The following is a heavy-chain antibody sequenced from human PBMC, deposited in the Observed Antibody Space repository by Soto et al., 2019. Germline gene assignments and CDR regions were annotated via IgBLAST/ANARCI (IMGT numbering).Heavy chain of an antibody. CDR3: ARVQPGSSGWDPYYDAFDI. V-gene: IGHV3-66*01. Sequence: EVQLVESGGGLVQPGGSLRLSCAASGFTVSSNYMSWVRQAPGKGLEWVSVIYSGGSTYYADYVKGRFTISRSNFKNTQYLQMTILTDEDTAVYECARVQPGSSGWDPYYDAFDIWGQGTMVTVSS. CDR1: GFTVSSNY. J-gene: IGHJ3*02. CDR2: IYSGGST. D-gene: IGHD6-19*01.